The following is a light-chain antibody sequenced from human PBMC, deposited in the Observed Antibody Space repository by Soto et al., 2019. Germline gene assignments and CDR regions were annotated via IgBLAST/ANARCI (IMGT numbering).Light chain of an antibody. J-gene: IGKJ1*01. CDR2: DAS. Sequence: DIQMTQSPSTLSASVGDRVTITCRASQSISSWLAWYQQKLGRAPRLLIYDASSLESGVPQRFSGSGSGTEFTLTISSLQTDDFSTYYCQQYHSYWTFGQGTKVDIK. CDR3: QQYHSYWT. V-gene: IGKV1-5*01. CDR1: QSISSW.